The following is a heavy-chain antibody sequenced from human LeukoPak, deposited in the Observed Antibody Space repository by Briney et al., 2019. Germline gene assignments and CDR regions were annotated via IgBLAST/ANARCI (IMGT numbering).Heavy chain of an antibody. V-gene: IGHV3-74*01. D-gene: IGHD3-3*01. Sequence: GGSLRLSCAASGFTFSSYWMHWVRQAPGKGLVWVSRINSDGSSTSYADSVKGRFTISRDNAKNTLYLQMNSLRAEDTAVYYCARVQSDYDFRSGYFSPFDYWGQGTLVTVSS. CDR1: GFTFSSYW. J-gene: IGHJ4*02. CDR2: INSDGSST. CDR3: ARVQSDYDFRSGYFSPFDY.